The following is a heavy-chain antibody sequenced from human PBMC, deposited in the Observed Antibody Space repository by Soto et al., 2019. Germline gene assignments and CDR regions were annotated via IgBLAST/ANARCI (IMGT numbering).Heavy chain of an antibody. J-gene: IGHJ4*02. CDR2: IYWNDDK. Sequence: ESGPTLVNPTQTLTLTCALSGFSVSARGVGVGWIRQTPGKALEWLAIIYWNDDKLYRPSLQSRLTITKDTSKNQVVLTMTNMDPVDTATYYCAHSPWGAAPDYWGQGTPVTVSS. V-gene: IGHV2-5*01. CDR1: GFSVSARGVG. D-gene: IGHD3-16*01. CDR3: AHSPWGAAPDY.